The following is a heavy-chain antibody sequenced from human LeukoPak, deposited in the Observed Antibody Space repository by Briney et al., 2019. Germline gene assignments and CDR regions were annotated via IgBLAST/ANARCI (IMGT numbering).Heavy chain of an antibody. J-gene: IGHJ4*02. CDR3: ARQERYGDFDY. Sequence: GESLKISCQGSGYSFTSYWIAWVRQMPGKGLEWVGIIYPGDSDTKYSPSFQGQVTISADKSISTAYLQWSSLKASDTAMYYCARQERYGDFDYWGQGTLVTVSS. D-gene: IGHD1-1*01. V-gene: IGHV5-51*01. CDR2: IYPGDSDT. CDR1: GYSFTSYW.